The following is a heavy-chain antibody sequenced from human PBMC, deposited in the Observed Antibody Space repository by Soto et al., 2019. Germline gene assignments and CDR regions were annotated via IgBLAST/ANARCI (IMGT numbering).Heavy chain of an antibody. CDR2: VSYDGSLK. CDR1: GFTFSAYS. Sequence: GGSLRLSCAASGFTFSAYSINWVRQSPGKGLEWVAVVSYDGSLKFYADSVKGRFAISRDNSTNTVYLQMNSLSPDDTAVYYCAREIRGAIGPLNYWGQGTLVTVSS. CDR3: AREIRGAIGPLNY. J-gene: IGHJ4*02. D-gene: IGHD2-21*01. V-gene: IGHV3-30*09.